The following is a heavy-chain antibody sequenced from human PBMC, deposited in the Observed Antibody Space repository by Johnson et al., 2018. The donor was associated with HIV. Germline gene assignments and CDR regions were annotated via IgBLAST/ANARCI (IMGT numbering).Heavy chain of an antibody. CDR2: ISFDGSHK. D-gene: IGHD3-10*01. CDR3: ARVGGWGAFDI. V-gene: IGHV3-30*04. CDR1: GFIFSSYA. J-gene: IGHJ3*02. Sequence: QVQLVESGGGVVQPGRSLRLSCGASGFIFSSYAMHWVRQAPGKGLEWVALISFDGSHKYYADSVKGRFTISRDNSKTTLYLQMNSLRADDTAVYYCARVGGWGAFDIWGQGTMVTVSS.